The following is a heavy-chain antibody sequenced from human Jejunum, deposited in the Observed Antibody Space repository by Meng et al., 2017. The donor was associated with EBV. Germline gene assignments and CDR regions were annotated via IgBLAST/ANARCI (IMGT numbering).Heavy chain of an antibody. J-gene: IGHJ4*02. CDR3: ATSRYSGNHLPFDY. CDR1: GFTGRDYY. CDR2: ISGGGNTIA. D-gene: IGHD4-23*01. V-gene: IGHV3-11*01. Sequence: QVQLVESGGGVVKPGGAXRLSCAVSGFTGRDYYMNWIRQAPGKGLEWVSYISGGGNTIAYFADSVKGRFTISRDNTKNSLYLQMNSLRAEDTAVYYCATSRYSGNHLPFDYWGQGTLVTVSS.